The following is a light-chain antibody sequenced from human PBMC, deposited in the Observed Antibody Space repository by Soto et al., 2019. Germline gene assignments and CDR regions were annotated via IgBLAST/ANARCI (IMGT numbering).Light chain of an antibody. CDR1: SGHISYA. Sequence: QLVLTQSPSASASLGASVKLTCTLTSGHISYAIAWHQQQPEKGPRYLMKLNSDGSHSKGDGISDRFSGSSSGAERHLTISSLQSEDEADYYCQTWGTAIHDVVFGGGTKLTVL. CDR2: LNSDGSH. J-gene: IGLJ2*01. V-gene: IGLV4-69*01. CDR3: QTWGTAIHDVV.